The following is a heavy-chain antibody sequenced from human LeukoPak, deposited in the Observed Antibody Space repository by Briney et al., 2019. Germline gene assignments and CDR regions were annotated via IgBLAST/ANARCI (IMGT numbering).Heavy chain of an antibody. CDR1: GYTFTGYY. Sequence: GASVKVSCKASGYTFTGYYMHWVRQAPGQGLEWMGWINPNSGNTGYAQKFQGRVTMTRNTSISTAYMELSSLRSEDTAVYYCARRWYLYGMDVWGQGTTVTVSS. J-gene: IGHJ6*02. D-gene: IGHD2-15*01. CDR2: INPNSGNT. CDR3: ARRWYLYGMDV. V-gene: IGHV1-8*02.